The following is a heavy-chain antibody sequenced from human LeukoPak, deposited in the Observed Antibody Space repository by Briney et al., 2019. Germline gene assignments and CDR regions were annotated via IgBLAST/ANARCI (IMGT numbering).Heavy chain of an antibody. D-gene: IGHD5-18*01. CDR2: IYYSGST. Sequence: PSETLSLTCTVSGGSISSSSYYWGWIRQPPGKGLEWIGSIYYSGSTYYNPALKSRVTISVDTSKNQFSLKLSSVTAADTAVYYCARGKLDSGYSYGSNWFDPWGQGTLVTVSS. CDR3: ARGKLDSGYSYGSNWFDP. CDR1: GGSISSSSYY. J-gene: IGHJ5*02. V-gene: IGHV4-39*01.